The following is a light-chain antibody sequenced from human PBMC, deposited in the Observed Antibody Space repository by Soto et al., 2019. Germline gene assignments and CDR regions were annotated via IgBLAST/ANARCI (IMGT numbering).Light chain of an antibody. CDR2: DAS. J-gene: IGKJ1*01. V-gene: IGKV3-11*01. CDR3: QQYGSFTWT. Sequence: EIVLTQSPATLSLSPGERATLSCRASQSVSSYLAWYQQKPGQAPRLLIYDASNRATGIPARFSGSGSGTDFTLTISRLEPEDFAVYYCQQYGSFTWTFGQGTKGDIK. CDR1: QSVSSY.